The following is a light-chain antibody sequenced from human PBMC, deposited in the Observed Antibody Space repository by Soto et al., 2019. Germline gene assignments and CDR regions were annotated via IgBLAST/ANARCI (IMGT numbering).Light chain of an antibody. J-gene: IGKJ1*01. CDR2: QIS. V-gene: IGKV2-24*01. Sequence: DVVLTQTPLSSPVTLGQPASISCRSSQNLVHSDGNTYLSWVQQRPGQPPRLLIYQISNRFSGVPDRFSVSGAGTDFTLTISRVEAEDVGIYSCVQFSHFPRTFGQGTKVEIK. CDR1: QNLVHSDGNTY. CDR3: VQFSHFPRT.